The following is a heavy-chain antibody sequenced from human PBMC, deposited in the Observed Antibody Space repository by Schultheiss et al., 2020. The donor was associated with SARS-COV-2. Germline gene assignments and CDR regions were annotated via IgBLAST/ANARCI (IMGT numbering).Heavy chain of an antibody. D-gene: IGHD3-3*01. CDR2: IYYSGST. J-gene: IGHJ6*02. CDR1: GGSISSYY. Sequence: SETLSLTCTVSGGSISSYYWSWIRQPPGKGLEWIGYIYYSGSTNYNPSLKSRVTISVDTSKNQFSLKLSSVTAADTAVYYCARYLTYDFWSGYYTRGGDYYYYYGMDVWGQGTTVTVSS. V-gene: IGHV4-59*01. CDR3: ARYLTYDFWSGYYTRGGDYYYYYGMDV.